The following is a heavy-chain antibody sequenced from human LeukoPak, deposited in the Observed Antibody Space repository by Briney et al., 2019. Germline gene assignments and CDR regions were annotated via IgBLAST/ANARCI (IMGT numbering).Heavy chain of an antibody. CDR3: TKSSGSYSFDY. Sequence: GGSLRLSCAATGFTFSGSAMHWVRQASGKGLEWVGRIRSKANNYAPVYAASVKGRFTISRDDSKNTAYLQMNSLKTEDTAVYYCTKSSGSYSFDYWGQGTLVTVSS. J-gene: IGHJ4*02. CDR1: GFTFSGSA. V-gene: IGHV3-73*01. CDR2: IRSKANNYAP. D-gene: IGHD1-26*01.